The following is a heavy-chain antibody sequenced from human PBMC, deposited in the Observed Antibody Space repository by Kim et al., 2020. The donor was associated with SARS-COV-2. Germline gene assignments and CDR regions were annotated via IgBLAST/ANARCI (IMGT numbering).Heavy chain of an antibody. D-gene: IGHD6-19*01. Sequence: GGSLRLSCAASGCTFSSYWMTWVRQAPGKGLEWVANIKQDGNQKYYVDSVKGRFTISRDNAKNSLYLQMNSLRAEDTAVYYCARDGDLYSSGKDAFDIWGQGTMLTVSS. CDR1: GCTFSSYW. CDR2: IKQDGNQK. V-gene: IGHV3-7*01. CDR3: ARDGDLYSSGKDAFDI. J-gene: IGHJ3*02.